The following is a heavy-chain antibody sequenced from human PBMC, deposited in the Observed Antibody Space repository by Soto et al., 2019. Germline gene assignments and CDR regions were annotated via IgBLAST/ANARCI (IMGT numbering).Heavy chain of an antibody. J-gene: IGHJ6*02. V-gene: IGHV3-13*05. CDR2: IGAADDP. Sequence: PGGSLRLSCAASGFSFSGYAMSWVRQAPGKGLEWVSAIGAADDPYYLGSVKGRFTISRENAKNSLYLQMNSLRAEDTAVYYCARAYSGRLPRRADYYFAMDVWGQGTTVTVSS. CDR1: GFSFSGYA. CDR3: ARAYSGRLPRRADYYFAMDV. D-gene: IGHD2-15*01.